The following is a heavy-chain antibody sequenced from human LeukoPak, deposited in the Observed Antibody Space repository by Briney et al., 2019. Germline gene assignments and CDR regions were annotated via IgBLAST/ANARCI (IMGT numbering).Heavy chain of an antibody. CDR2: IIPIFGTA. CDR3: AREGGGRYCTNGVCPTLDY. J-gene: IGHJ4*02. Sequence: SVKVSCKASGGTFSSYAISWVRQAPGQGLEWMGGIIPIFGTANYAQKFQGRVTITTDESTSTAYMELSSLRSEDTAVYYCAREGGGRYCTNGVCPTLDYWGQGTLVTVSS. CDR1: GGTFSSYA. V-gene: IGHV1-69*05. D-gene: IGHD2-8*01.